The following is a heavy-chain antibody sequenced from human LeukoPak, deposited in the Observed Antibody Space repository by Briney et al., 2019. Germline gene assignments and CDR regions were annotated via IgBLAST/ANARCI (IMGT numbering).Heavy chain of an antibody. CDR3: ARHPPTYYDFWSGYFDP. V-gene: IGHV4-39*01. Sequence: SETLSLTCTVSGGSIRSSSYYWGWIRQPPGKGLEWIGSIYYSGSTYYNPSLKSRVTISVDTSKNQFSLKLSSVTAADTAVYYCARHPPTYYDFWSGYFDPWGQGTLVTVSS. J-gene: IGHJ5*02. CDR2: IYYSGST. D-gene: IGHD3-3*01. CDR1: GGSIRSSSYY.